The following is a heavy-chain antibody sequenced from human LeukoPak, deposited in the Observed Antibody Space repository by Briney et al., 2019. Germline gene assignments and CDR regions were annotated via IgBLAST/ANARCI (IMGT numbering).Heavy chain of an antibody. CDR2: IKSKTDGGTT. CDR3: TTPPGNYYAWAYFQH. J-gene: IGHJ1*01. Sequence: WVRQAPGKGLEWVGRIKSKTDGGTTDYAAPVKGRFTISRDDSQNTLYLQMNSLKTEDTALYYCTTPPGNYYAWAYFQHWGQGTLVTVSS. D-gene: IGHD1-26*01. V-gene: IGHV3-15*01.